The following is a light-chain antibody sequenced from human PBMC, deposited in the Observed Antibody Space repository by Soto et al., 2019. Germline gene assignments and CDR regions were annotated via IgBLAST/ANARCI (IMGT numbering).Light chain of an antibody. Sequence: QSALTQPASVSGSPGQSITISCTGTSSDVGGYNFVSWYQQHPGKAPKLMIYEVSNRPSGVSYRFSGSKSGNTASVTISGLQAEDEADYYCSSYTSSVTLVFGGGTKLTVL. CDR1: SSDVGGYNF. CDR2: EVS. CDR3: SSYTSSVTLV. J-gene: IGLJ2*01. V-gene: IGLV2-14*01.